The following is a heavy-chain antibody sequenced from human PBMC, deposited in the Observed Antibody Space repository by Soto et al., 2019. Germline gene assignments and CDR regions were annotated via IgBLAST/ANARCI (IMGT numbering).Heavy chain of an antibody. CDR3: ASNYDFWSGPDY. D-gene: IGHD3-3*01. J-gene: IGHJ4*02. V-gene: IGHV3-74*01. Sequence: GSLRLSCAASGFTFSSYWMHWVRQAPGKGLVWVSRINSDGSSTSYADSAKGRFTISRDNAKNTLYLQMNSLRAEDTAVYYCASNYDFWSGPDYWGQGTLVTVSS. CDR1: GFTFSSYW. CDR2: INSDGSST.